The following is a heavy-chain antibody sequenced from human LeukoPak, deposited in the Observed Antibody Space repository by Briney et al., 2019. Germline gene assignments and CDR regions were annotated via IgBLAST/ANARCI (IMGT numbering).Heavy chain of an antibody. CDR1: GLTFSSYS. CDR2: ISHNGRSI. J-gene: IGHJ6*04. Sequence: PGGSLRLSCAASGLTFSSYSMDWVRQAPGKGLEWVAYISHNGRSIYYADSVKGRFTISRDNGKNSLYLQMNSLRAEDTAVYYCAELGITMIGGVWGKGTTVTISS. V-gene: IGHV3-48*01. D-gene: IGHD3-10*02. CDR3: AELGITMIGGV.